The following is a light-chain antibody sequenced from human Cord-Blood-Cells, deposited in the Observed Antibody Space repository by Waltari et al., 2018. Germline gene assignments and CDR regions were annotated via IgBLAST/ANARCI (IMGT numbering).Light chain of an antibody. CDR1: SSNIGNNA. CDR2: YDD. J-gene: IGLJ3*02. Sequence: QSVLTQPLSVSEAPSQRVTISCSGSSSNIGNNAVTWYQQLPGKAPKLLIYYDDLLPSGVSDRFSGSKSGTSASLAISGLQSEDEADYYCAAWDDSLNGPVFGGGTKLTVL. CDR3: AAWDDSLNGPV. V-gene: IGLV1-36*01.